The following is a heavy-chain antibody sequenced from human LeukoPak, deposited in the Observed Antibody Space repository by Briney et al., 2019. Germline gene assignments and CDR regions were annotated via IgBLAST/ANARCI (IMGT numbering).Heavy chain of an antibody. CDR1: GFTVSSNY. CDR3: GGSGVGASSSYFDY. Sequence: SGGSLRLSCAASGFTVSSNYMSWVRQAPGKGLEWVSVIYSGGSTYYADSVKGRFTISRDNSKNTLYLQMNSLRAEDTAVYYCGGSGVGASSSYFDYWGQGTLVTVSS. J-gene: IGHJ4*02. V-gene: IGHV3-66*02. CDR2: IYSGGST. D-gene: IGHD1-26*01.